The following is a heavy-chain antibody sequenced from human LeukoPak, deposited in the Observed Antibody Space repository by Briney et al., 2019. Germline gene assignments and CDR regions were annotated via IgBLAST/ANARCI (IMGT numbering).Heavy chain of an antibody. CDR3: ARILLNDGDNEFYFDY. V-gene: IGHV2-26*01. J-gene: IGHJ4*02. D-gene: IGHD4-17*01. CDR1: GFSLSNARMG. Sequence: SGPVLVKPTETLTLTCTVSGFSLSNARMGVSWIRQPPGKALEWLAHIFSNDEKSYSTSLKSRLTISKDTSKSQVVLTMANMDPADTATYYCARILLNDGDNEFYFDYWGQGTLVTVSS. CDR2: IFSNDEK.